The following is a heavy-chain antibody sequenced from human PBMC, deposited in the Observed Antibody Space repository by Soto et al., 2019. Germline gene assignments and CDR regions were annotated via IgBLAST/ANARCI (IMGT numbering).Heavy chain of an antibody. CDR1: GGTFSSYA. CDR3: ARAVDCTNGVCYTWWFDP. CDR2: IIPIFGTA. D-gene: IGHD2-8*01. V-gene: IGHV1-69*13. J-gene: IGHJ5*02. Sequence: ASVKVSCKASGGTFSSYAISWVRQAPGQGLEWMGGIIPIFGTANYAQKFQGRVTITADESTSTAYMELSSLRSEDTAVYYCARAVDCTNGVCYTWWFDPWGQGTLVTVSS.